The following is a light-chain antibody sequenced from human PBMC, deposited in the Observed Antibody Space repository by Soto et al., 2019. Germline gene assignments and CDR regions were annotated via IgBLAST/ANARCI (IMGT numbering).Light chain of an antibody. CDR3: HQYASSPLT. Sequence: EIVLTQSPGTLSLSPGERATLSCRASQSVARNLFAWFQQRPGQPPRLLIYDAIVRATGIPDRFSGSGSATDFTLTINRLEPEDFAVYYCHQYASSPLTFGQGTKLEIK. CDR2: DAI. V-gene: IGKV3-20*01. J-gene: IGKJ2*01. CDR1: QSVARNL.